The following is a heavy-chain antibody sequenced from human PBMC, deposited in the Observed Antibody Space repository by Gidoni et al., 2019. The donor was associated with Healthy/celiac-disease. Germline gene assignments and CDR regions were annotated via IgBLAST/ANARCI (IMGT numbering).Heavy chain of an antibody. Sequence: EVQLVQSGAEVKKPGESLMISCMGSGYSFTSYWIGWVRQMPGKGLEWMGIIYPGDSNTRYSPSFQGQVTISADKSISTAYLQWSSLKASDTAMYYCARNVESPYYYMDVWGKGTTVTVSS. V-gene: IGHV5-51*03. CDR1: GYSFTSYW. D-gene: IGHD3-3*01. CDR2: IYPGDSNT. CDR3: ARNVESPYYYMDV. J-gene: IGHJ6*03.